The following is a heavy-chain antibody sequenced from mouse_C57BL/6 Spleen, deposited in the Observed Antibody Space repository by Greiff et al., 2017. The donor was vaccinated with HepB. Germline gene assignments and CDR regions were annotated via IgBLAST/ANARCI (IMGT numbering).Heavy chain of an antibody. J-gene: IGHJ4*01. CDR1: GFTFSDYG. V-gene: IGHV5-17*01. Sequence: VQLKESGGGLVKPGGSLKLSCAASGFTFSDYGMHWVRQAPEKGLEWVAYISSGSSTIYYADTVKGRFTISRDNAKNTLFLQMTSLRSEDTAMYYCATYYGSSRYAMDYWGQGTSVTVSS. D-gene: IGHD1-1*01. CDR2: ISSGSSTI. CDR3: ATYYGSSRYAMDY.